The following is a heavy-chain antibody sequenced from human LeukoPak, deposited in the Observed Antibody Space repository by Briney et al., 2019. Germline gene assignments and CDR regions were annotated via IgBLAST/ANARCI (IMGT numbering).Heavy chain of an antibody. CDR1: GFTVSSNY. J-gene: IGHJ6*02. Sequence: PGGSLRLSCAASGFTVSSNYMSWVRQAPGKGLEWVSVIYSGGSTYYADSVKGRFTISRDNSKNTLYLQMNSLRAEDTAVYYCARDHPATYCSGGSCYKGNYYGMDVWGQGTTVTVS. V-gene: IGHV3-66*01. D-gene: IGHD2-15*01. CDR3: ARDHPATYCSGGSCYKGNYYGMDV. CDR2: IYSGGST.